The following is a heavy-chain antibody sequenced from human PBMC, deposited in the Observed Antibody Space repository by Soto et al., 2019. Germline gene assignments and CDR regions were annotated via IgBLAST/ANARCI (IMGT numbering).Heavy chain of an antibody. Sequence: GASVKVSCKASGYTFTGYYMHWVRQAPGQGLEWMGWINPNSGGTNYAQKFQGWVTMTRDTSISTAYMELSRLRSDDTAVYYCARARLPSDYDILTGYYMSGFYGMDVWGQGTTVTVS. J-gene: IGHJ6*02. CDR3: ARARLPSDYDILTGYYMSGFYGMDV. CDR2: INPNSGGT. D-gene: IGHD3-9*01. CDR1: GYTFTGYY. V-gene: IGHV1-2*04.